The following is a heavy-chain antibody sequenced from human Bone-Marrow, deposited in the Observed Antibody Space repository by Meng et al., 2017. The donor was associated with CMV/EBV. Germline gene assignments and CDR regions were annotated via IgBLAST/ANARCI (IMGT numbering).Heavy chain of an antibody. D-gene: IGHD3-22*01. J-gene: IGHJ3*02. CDR2: RSDDGSNK. CDR3: ARDMRAPSMIVVVFAFDI. Sequence: TCSSKAMQWERQARGKGIEGMAGRSDDGSNKKYAETEKGRYRIARDNSKNTLYLQMNSLRAEDTAVYYCARDMRAPSMIVVVFAFDIWGQGTMVTVSS. V-gene: IGHV3-30*01. CDR1: TCSSKA.